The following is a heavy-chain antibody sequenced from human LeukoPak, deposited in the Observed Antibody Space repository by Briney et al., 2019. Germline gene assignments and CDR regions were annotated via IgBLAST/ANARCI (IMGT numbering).Heavy chain of an antibody. CDR3: ARRLLRSMTNLGY. Sequence: SETLSLTCAVYGGSFSGYYWSWIRQPPGKGLEWIGEINHSGSTNYNPSLKSRVTISVGTSKNQFSLKLSSVTAADTAVYYCARRLLRSMTNLGYWGQGTLVTVPS. J-gene: IGHJ4*02. V-gene: IGHV4-34*01. CDR2: INHSGST. D-gene: IGHD4-11*01. CDR1: GGSFSGYY.